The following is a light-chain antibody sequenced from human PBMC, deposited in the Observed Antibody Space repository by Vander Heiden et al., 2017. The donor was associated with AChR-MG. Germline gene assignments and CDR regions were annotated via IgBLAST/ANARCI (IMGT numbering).Light chain of an antibody. CDR3: QQDYSTHT. Sequence: DIVMTQSPDSLAVSLGERATINCKSSQSILYSSNNKNYLAWYQQKSGRPPQLLLYWASTREYGVPDRFSGSGSGTHFTLTISSLQPEDVAVYYWQQDYSTHTFGGGTKVEIK. CDR2: WAS. V-gene: IGKV4-1*01. J-gene: IGKJ4*01. CDR1: QSILYSSNNKNY.